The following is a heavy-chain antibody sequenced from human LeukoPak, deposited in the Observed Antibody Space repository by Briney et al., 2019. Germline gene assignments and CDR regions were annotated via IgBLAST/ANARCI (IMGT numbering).Heavy chain of an antibody. Sequence: PGGSLRLSCVASGFTFSNYSMNWVRQAPGKGLEWVSSISGSNSYIYYADSVRGRFTISRDNAKNSLYLQMNSLRAEDTAVYYCAKVGEAWREAMVEDYFDYWGQGTLVTVSS. CDR1: GFTFSNYS. V-gene: IGHV3-21*01. CDR3: AKVGEAWREAMVEDYFDY. CDR2: ISGSNSYI. J-gene: IGHJ4*02. D-gene: IGHD5-18*01.